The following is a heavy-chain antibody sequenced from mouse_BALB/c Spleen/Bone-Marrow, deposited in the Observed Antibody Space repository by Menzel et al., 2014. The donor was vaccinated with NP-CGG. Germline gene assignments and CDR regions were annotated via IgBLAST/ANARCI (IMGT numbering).Heavy chain of an antibody. CDR2: IDPANGNT. J-gene: IGHJ3*01. CDR3: APYYYGRWFTY. V-gene: IGHV14-3*02. Sequence: EVQVVESGAELVKPGASVKLSCTASGFNIKDPYMHWVKQRPEQGLEWIGRIDPANGNTKYDPKFQGKATITADTSSNTAYLQLSSLTSKDTAVYYCAPYYYGRWFTYWGQGTLVTVSA. D-gene: IGHD1-1*01. CDR1: GFNIKDPY.